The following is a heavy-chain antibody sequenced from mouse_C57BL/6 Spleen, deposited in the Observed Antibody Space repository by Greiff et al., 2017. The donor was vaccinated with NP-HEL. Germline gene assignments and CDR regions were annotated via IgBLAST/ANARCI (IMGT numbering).Heavy chain of an antibody. J-gene: IGHJ3*01. CDR2: IYPGDGDT. CDR3: ASSITTVPAY. D-gene: IGHD1-1*01. Sequence: QVQLQQSGPELVKPGASVKISCKASGYAFSSSWMNWVKQRPGKGLEWIGRIYPGDGDTNYNGKFKGKATLTADKSSSTAYMQLSSLTSEDSAVYCCASSITTVPAYWGQGTLVTVSA. CDR1: GYAFSSSW. V-gene: IGHV1-82*01.